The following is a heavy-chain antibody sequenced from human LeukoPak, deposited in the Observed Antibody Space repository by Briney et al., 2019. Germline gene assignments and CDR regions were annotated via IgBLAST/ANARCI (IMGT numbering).Heavy chain of an antibody. D-gene: IGHD3/OR15-3a*01. CDR1: GGSFSGYY. J-gene: IGHJ6*03. V-gene: IGHV4-34*01. CDR2: INHSGST. Sequence: SETLSLTCAVYGGSFSGYYWSWIRQPPGKGLEWIGEINHSGSTNYNPSLKSRVTISVDTSKNQFSLKLSSVTAADTAVYYCARGTRMIFGKCCYLDVWGKGTTVTVSS. CDR3: ARGTRMIFGKCCYLDV.